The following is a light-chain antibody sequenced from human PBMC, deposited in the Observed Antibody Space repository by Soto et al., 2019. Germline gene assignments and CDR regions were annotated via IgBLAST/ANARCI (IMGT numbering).Light chain of an antibody. Sequence: EIVLTQSPATLSLSPGERATLSCRASQSISSYLAWYQQKPGQAPRLLIYDASDRATGIPARFSGSGSGTDFNLTICSLEPEDFAVYYCQQRSNWPLYTFGPGTKVEIK. CDR3: QQRSNWPLYT. CDR1: QSISSY. CDR2: DAS. V-gene: IGKV3-11*01. J-gene: IGKJ3*01.